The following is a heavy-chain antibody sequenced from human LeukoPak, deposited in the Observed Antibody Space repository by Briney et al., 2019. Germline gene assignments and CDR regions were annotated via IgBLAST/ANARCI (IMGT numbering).Heavy chain of an antibody. CDR1: GGSFSGYS. CDR2: INHSGTT. J-gene: IGHJ4*02. CDR3: ASSCSGGSCSTPTRLDY. D-gene: IGHD2-15*01. V-gene: IGHV4-34*01. Sequence: SETLSLTCAVYGGSFSGYSWSWIRQPPGKGLEWIGEINHSGTTNYRPSLKSRVTISVDTSKNQFSLKLSSVTAADTAVYYCASSCSGGSCSTPTRLDYWGQGTLVTVSP.